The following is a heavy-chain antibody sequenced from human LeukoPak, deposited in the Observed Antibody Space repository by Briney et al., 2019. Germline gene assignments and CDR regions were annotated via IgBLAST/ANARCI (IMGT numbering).Heavy chain of an antibody. CDR3: ARDRGTANWFDP. CDR1: GGTFSSYA. V-gene: IGHV1-69*13. Sequence: SVKVSCKASGGTFSSYAISWVRQARGQGLEWMGGIIPIFGTANYTQKFQGRVTITADESTRTAYMELSSLRSEDTAVYYCARDRGTANWFDPWGQGTLVTVSS. CDR2: IIPIFGTA. D-gene: IGHD3-16*01. J-gene: IGHJ5*02.